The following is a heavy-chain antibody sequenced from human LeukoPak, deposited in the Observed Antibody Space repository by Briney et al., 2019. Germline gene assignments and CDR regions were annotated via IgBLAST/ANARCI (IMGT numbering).Heavy chain of an antibody. V-gene: IGHV4-39*07. CDR3: ARGIGAFDI. J-gene: IGHJ3*02. CDR2: VSYSGST. Sequence: KPSETLSLTCTVSGGSISSSTYYWGWIRQPPGRGLEWIGSVSYSGSTYYNPSLKSRFTVSVDTSENQFSLKLTSVTAADTAVYYCARGIGAFDIWGQGTMVTVSS. D-gene: IGHD3-3*01. CDR1: GGSISSSTYY.